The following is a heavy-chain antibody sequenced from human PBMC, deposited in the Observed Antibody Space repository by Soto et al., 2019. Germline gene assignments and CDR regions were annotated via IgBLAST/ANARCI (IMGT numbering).Heavy chain of an antibody. D-gene: IGHD1-1*01. Sequence: QLQLQESGPGLVKPSETLSLTCTVSGGSISSSSYYWGWIRQPPGKGLEWIGSIYYSGSTYYNPSLKSPVTISVDPSKFPFSLKLSSVTAADTAVYYCASPPFHGVPIDAFDIWGQGTMVTVSS. V-gene: IGHV4-39*01. CDR1: GGSISSSSYY. CDR2: IYYSGST. J-gene: IGHJ3*02. CDR3: ASPPFHGVPIDAFDI.